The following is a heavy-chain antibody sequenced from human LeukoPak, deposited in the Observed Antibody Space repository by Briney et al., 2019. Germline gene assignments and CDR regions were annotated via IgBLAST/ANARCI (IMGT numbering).Heavy chain of an antibody. J-gene: IGHJ2*01. D-gene: IGHD3-10*01. V-gene: IGHV4-59*01. Sequence: PSETLSLTCTVSGGSISSYYWSWIRQPPGKGLEWIGYIYYSGSTNYNPSLKSRVTISVDTSKNQFSLKLSSVTAADTAVYYCARVGEEDWYFDLWGRGTLVTVSS. CDR2: IYYSGST. CDR3: ARVGEEDWYFDL. CDR1: GGSISSYY.